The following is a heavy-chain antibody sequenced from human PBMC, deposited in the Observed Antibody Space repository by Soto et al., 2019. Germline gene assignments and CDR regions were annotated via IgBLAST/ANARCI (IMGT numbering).Heavy chain of an antibody. Sequence: ASVKVSCKASGYTFTTYGISWVRQAPGQGLEWMGWINPNSGGTNYAQKFQGWVTMTRDTSISTAYMELSRLRSDDTAVYYCASSLITGVYYYYGMDVWGQGTTVTVSS. CDR2: INPNSGGT. V-gene: IGHV1-2*04. D-gene: IGHD2-8*01. J-gene: IGHJ6*02. CDR3: ASSLITGVYYYYGMDV. CDR1: GYTFTTYG.